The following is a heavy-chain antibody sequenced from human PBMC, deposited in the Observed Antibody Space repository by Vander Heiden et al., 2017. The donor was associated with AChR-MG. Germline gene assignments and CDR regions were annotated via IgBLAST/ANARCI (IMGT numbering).Heavy chain of an antibody. CDR3: ARGIAVAGTWYWFDP. D-gene: IGHD6-19*01. Sequence: EVQLVESGGGLVKPGGSLRLSCAASGFTFRSYSMNWVRQAPGKGLEWVSSISSSSSYIYYADSVKGRFTISRDNAKNSLYLQMNSLRAEDTAVYYCARGIAVAGTWYWFDPWGQGTLVTVSS. V-gene: IGHV3-21*01. CDR1: GFTFRSYS. CDR2: ISSSSSYI. J-gene: IGHJ5*02.